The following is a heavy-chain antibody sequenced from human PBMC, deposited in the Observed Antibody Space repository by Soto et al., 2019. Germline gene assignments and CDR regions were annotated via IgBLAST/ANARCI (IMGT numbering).Heavy chain of an antibody. CDR1: GGSITTGDYY. Sequence: SETLSLTCTVSGGSITTGDYYWSWIRQPPGKGLEWIGYIYYSGSTFYSPSLKSRVTISLNTPKNQFSLRLGSVTAADTAVYYCASADGYTSTYWGQGTQVTVSS. D-gene: IGHD5-12*01. CDR2: IYYSGST. CDR3: ASADGYTSTY. V-gene: IGHV4-30-4*01. J-gene: IGHJ1*01.